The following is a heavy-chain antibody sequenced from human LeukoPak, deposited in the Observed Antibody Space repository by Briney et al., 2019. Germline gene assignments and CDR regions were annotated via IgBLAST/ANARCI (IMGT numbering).Heavy chain of an antibody. Sequence: GGSLRLSCAASGFTFSSYAMSWVRQAPGKGLEWVSAISGSGGSTYYADSVKGRFTISRDNSKNTLYLQMNSLGAEDTAVYYRAKDSSGYYYEYYFDYWGQGTLVTVSS. CDR2: ISGSGGST. D-gene: IGHD3-22*01. CDR1: GFTFSSYA. CDR3: AKDSSGYYYEYYFDY. V-gene: IGHV3-23*01. J-gene: IGHJ4*02.